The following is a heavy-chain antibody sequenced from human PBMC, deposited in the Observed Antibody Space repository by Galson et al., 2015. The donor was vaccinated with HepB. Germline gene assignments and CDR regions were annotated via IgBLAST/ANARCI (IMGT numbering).Heavy chain of an antibody. CDR1: GFSFNNYA. CDR2: ISGSGGST. J-gene: IGHJ2*01. Sequence: SLRLSCAASGFSFNNYAMSWVRQAPGKGLEWVSLISGSGGSTFYANSVKGRFTISRDNSKGTLYLETDSLRADDTAIYYCAKDRGDRTWNFDLWGHGTLVTVSS. CDR3: AKDRGDRTWNFDL. D-gene: IGHD3-10*01. V-gene: IGHV3-23*01.